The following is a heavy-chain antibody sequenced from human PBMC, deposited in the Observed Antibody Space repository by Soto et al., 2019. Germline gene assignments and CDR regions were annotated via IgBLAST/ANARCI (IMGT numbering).Heavy chain of an antibody. CDR3: FCCISAVYYCARWAGGWF. V-gene: IGHV3-7*01. Sequence: GGSLRLSCAASGFTFSSYWMSWVRQAPGKGLEWVANIKKDGSEKYYVDSVKGRFTISRDNAKNSLYLQMNSLRAEDTAVYYWFCCISAVYYCARWAGGWFWGQGTLVTVSS. J-gene: IGHJ4*02. D-gene: IGHD6-19*01. CDR2: IKKDGSEK. CDR1: GFTFSSYW.